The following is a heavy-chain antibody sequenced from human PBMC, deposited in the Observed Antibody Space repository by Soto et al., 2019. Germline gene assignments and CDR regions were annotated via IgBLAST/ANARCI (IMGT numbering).Heavy chain of an antibody. Sequence: QVRLQESGPGLVKPSETLSLTCTVSGGSISRYYWSWIRQPPGKGLEWIGYLYNTGSTIYNTSLKSRFTISVDTSKNQFSLKLNSLTAADTAVYYCARDLWGYCGTDCYPLDVWGQGTTVTVSS. V-gene: IGHV4-59*01. J-gene: IGHJ6*02. CDR1: GGSISRYY. CDR3: ARDLWGYCGTDCYPLDV. CDR2: LYNTGST. D-gene: IGHD2-21*02.